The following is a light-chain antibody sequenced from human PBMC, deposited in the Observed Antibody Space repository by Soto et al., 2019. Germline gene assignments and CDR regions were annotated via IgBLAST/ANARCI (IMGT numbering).Light chain of an antibody. CDR3: CSYAGSTTHYV. V-gene: IGLV2-23*02. CDR2: EVN. J-gene: IGLJ1*01. Sequence: QSALTQPAAVSGSTGQSLTISCTGTSSDVGYYNLVSWYQQHPGKAPKLIIYEVNKRPSGFSNRFSGSKSGNTASLTISGLQAEDEADSYCCSYAGSTTHYVFGTGTKLTVL. CDR1: SSDVGYYNL.